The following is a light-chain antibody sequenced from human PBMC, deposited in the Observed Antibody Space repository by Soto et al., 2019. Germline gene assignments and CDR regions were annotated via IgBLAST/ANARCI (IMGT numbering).Light chain of an antibody. CDR3: QSYDSSLSASYV. CDR1: SSNIGAGCE. Sequence: VLTQPPSVSGAPGQRVTISCTGCSSNIGAGCEVHWYQHLPGKAPKLLIYGNTNRPSGVPDRFSGSKSGTSASLAITGLQAEDEADYYCQSYDSSLSASYVFGGGTKVTVL. J-gene: IGLJ1*01. V-gene: IGLV1-40*01. CDR2: GNT.